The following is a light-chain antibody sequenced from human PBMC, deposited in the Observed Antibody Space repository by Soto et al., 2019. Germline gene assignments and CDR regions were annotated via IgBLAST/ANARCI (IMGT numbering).Light chain of an antibody. CDR3: QQLGT. CDR2: GAS. CDR1: QSVSSSY. J-gene: IGKJ1*01. Sequence: EIVLTQSPGTLSLSPGERATLSCRASQSVSSSYLAWYQQKPGQAPRLLIYGASSRATGIPDRFSASGPGTDFTLTISRLEPEDFAVYYCQQLGTFGQGTKVEIK. V-gene: IGKV3-20*01.